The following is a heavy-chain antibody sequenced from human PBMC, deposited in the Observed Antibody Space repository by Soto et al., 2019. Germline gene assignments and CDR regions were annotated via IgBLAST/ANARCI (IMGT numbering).Heavy chain of an antibody. J-gene: IGHJ5*02. CDR1: GGSISSGDYY. CDR3: AREGGTVRNNWFDP. CDR2: IYYSGST. D-gene: IGHD4-4*01. V-gene: IGHV4-30-4*01. Sequence: SETLSLTFTVSGGSISSGDYYWSWIRQPPGKGLEWIGYIYYSGSTYYNPSLKSRVTISVDTSKNQFSLKLSSVTAADTAVYYCAREGGTVRNNWFDPWGQGTLVTVSS.